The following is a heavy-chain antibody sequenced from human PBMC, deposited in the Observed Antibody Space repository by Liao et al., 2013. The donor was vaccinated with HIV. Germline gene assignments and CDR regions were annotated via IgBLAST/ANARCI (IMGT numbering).Heavy chain of an antibody. D-gene: IGHD2-8*02. CDR1: GAAVSSNYYY. CDR3: ARGERRALPGGFPLRY. CDR2: IYFGATT. Sequence: QLQLQESGPGLVKPSETLSLTCSVSGAAVSSNYYYWGWIRQPPGKGLEWIGSIYFGATTYYNPSLKSRVTISVDTSKNQFSLNLTSVTAADTAVYYCARGERRALPGGFPLRYWGQGSLVTVS. V-gene: IGHV4-39*07. J-gene: IGHJ4*02.